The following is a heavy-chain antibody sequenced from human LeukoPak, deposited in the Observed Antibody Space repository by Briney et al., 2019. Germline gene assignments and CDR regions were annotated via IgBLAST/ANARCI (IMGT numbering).Heavy chain of an antibody. CDR2: IYYSGST. V-gene: IGHV4-59*01. CDR3: AREGDSSVGDDAFDI. CDR1: GGSISSYY. Sequence: SETLSLTCTVPGGSISSYYWSWIRQPPGKGLEWIGYIYYSGSTNYNPSLKSRVTISVDTSKNQFSLKLSSVTAADTAVYYCAREGDSSVGDDAFDIWGQGTMVTVSS. D-gene: IGHD3-22*01. J-gene: IGHJ3*02.